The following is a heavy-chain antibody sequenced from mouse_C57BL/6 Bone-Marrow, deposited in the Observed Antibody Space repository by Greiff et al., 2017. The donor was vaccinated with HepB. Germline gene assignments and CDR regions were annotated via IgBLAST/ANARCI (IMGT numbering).Heavy chain of an antibody. V-gene: IGHV1-81*01. J-gene: IGHJ3*01. Sequence: VQLKQSGAELARPGASVKLSCKASGYTFTSYGISWVKQRTGQGLEWIGEIYPRSGNTYYNEKFKGKATLTADKSSSTAYMELRSLTSEDSAVYFCARWVLRSVAYWGQGTLVTVSA. D-gene: IGHD1-1*01. CDR2: IYPRSGNT. CDR1: GYTFTSYG. CDR3: ARWVLRSVAY.